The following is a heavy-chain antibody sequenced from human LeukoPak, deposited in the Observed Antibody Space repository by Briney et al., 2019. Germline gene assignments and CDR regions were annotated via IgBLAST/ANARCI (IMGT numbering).Heavy chain of an antibody. J-gene: IGHJ6*02. CDR1: GGSISSYY. Sequence: SETLSLTCTVSGGSISSYYWSWIRQPPGKGLEWIGYIYYSGSTNYNPSLKSRVTISVDTSKNQFSLKLSSATAADTAVYYCARAEGSSHPYYYGMDVWGQGTTVTVSS. D-gene: IGHD2-15*01. V-gene: IGHV4-59*01. CDR3: ARAEGSSHPYYYGMDV. CDR2: IYYSGST.